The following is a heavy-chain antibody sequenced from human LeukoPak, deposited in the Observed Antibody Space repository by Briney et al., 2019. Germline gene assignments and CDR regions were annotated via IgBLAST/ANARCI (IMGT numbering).Heavy chain of an antibody. CDR2: IYYSGST. Sequence: SETLSLTCIVSGGSISSSSYYWGWIRQPPGKELEWIGSIYYSGSTYYNPSLKSRVTISVDTSKIQFSLKLSSVTAADTAVYYCARGLRSLFDYWGQGTLVTVSS. CDR3: ARGLRSLFDY. D-gene: IGHD4-17*01. V-gene: IGHV4-39*07. CDR1: GGSISSSSYY. J-gene: IGHJ4*02.